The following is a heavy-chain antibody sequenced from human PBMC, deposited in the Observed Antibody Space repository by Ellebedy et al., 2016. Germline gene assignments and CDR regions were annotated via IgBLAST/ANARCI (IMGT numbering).Heavy chain of an antibody. CDR2: INHSGST. D-gene: IGHD3-10*01. J-gene: IGHJ6*03. CDR3: ARGRRNYYGSGSYRSRDYYYYYMDV. V-gene: IGHV4-34*01. CDR1: GGSFSGYY. Sequence: SQTLSLTCAVYGGSFSGYYWSWIRQPPGKGLEWIGEINHSGSTNYNPSLKSRVTISVDTSKNQFSLKLSSVTAADTAVYYCARGRRNYYGSGSYRSRDYYYYYMDVWGKGTTVTVSS.